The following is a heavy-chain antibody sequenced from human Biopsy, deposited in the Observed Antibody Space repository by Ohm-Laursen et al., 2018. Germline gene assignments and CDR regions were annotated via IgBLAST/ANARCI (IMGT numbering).Heavy chain of an antibody. D-gene: IGHD4-17*01. CDR2: ISGNSDII. Sequence: SLRLSCAASGFTFSTYWMTWVRQAPGKRLEWVSTISGNSDIIYDTDSVKGRFTISRDNSKNTLYLQMNSLRADDTAVYYCALAAAQTVTHFDYWGQGTLVTVSS. CDR3: ALAAAQTVTHFDY. J-gene: IGHJ4*02. CDR1: GFTFSTYW. V-gene: IGHV3-23*01.